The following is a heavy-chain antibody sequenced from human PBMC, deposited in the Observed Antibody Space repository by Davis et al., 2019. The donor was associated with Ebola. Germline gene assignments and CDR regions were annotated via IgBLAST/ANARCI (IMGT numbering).Heavy chain of an antibody. CDR1: GGTFSSYA. V-gene: IGHV1-69*04. D-gene: IGHD3-22*01. Sequence: SVKVSCKASGGTFSSYAISWVRQAPGQGLEWMGRIIPILGIANYAQKFQGRVTITADKSTSTAYMELSSLRSEDTAVYYCAKDRITMIVVVPSSYGMDVWGQGTTVTVSS. CDR3: AKDRITMIVVVPSSYGMDV. CDR2: IIPILGIA. J-gene: IGHJ6*02.